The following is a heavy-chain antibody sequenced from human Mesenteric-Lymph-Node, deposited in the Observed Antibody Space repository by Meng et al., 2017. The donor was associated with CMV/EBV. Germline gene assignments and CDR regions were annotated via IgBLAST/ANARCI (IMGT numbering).Heavy chain of an antibody. J-gene: IGHJ4*02. Sequence: GESLKISCAASGFAFDDYTMHWVRQPPGKGLEWVSLVSWDGDDTKYADSVKGRFTISRDNSKTSLSLQMNSLRTEDTALYFCTREHGGSSAYFDSWGQGTLVTVSS. V-gene: IGHV3-43*01. D-gene: IGHD6-25*01. CDR2: VSWDGDDT. CDR1: GFAFDDYT. CDR3: TREHGGSSAYFDS.